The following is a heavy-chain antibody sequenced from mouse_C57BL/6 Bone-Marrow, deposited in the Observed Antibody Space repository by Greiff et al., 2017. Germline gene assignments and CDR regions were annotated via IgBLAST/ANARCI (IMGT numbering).Heavy chain of an antibody. J-gene: IGHJ4*01. D-gene: IGHD2-3*01. CDR2: IYPRRGNT. CDR1: GYTFTSYG. V-gene: IGHV1-81*01. Sequence: QVHVKQSGAELARPGASVKLSCKASGYTFTSYGISWVKQRTGQGLEWIGEIYPRRGNTYYNEKFKGKATLTADKSSSTAYMELRSLTSEDSAVYFCARNGYYTHYYAMDYWGQGTSVTVSS. CDR3: ARNGYYTHYYAMDY.